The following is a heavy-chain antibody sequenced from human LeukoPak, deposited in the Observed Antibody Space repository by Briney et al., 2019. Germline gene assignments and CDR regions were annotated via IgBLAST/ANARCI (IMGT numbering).Heavy chain of an antibody. CDR1: GFTVSSNY. J-gene: IGHJ6*02. Sequence: GGSLRLSCAASGFTVSSNYMSWVRQAPGKGLEWVSVIYSGGSTYYADSVKGRFTISRHNSKNTLYLQMNSLRAEDTAVYYCARDRRYSGYDRYYYYYGMDVWGQGTTVTVSS. V-gene: IGHV3-53*04. CDR3: ARDRRYSGYDRYYYYYGMDV. D-gene: IGHD5-12*01. CDR2: IYSGGST.